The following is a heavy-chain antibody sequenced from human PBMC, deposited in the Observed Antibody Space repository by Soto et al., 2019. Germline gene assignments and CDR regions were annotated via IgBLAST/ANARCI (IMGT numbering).Heavy chain of an antibody. D-gene: IGHD5-12*01. CDR3: ASGGWLRSEQYYYYGMDV. J-gene: IGHJ6*02. CDR2: ISSNGGST. V-gene: IGHV3-64*01. Sequence: EVQLVESGGGLVQPGGSLRLSCAASGFTFSSYAMHWVRQAPGKGLEYVSAISSNGGSTYYANSVKGRFTISRDNSKNTLYRQLGGLRVEDMAVYYCASGGWLRSEQYYYYGMDVWGQGTTVTVSS. CDR1: GFTFSSYA.